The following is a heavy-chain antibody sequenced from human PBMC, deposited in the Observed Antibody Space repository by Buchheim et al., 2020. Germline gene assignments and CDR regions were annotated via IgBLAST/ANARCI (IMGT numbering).Heavy chain of an antibody. V-gene: IGHV4-39*01. CDR2: IYYSGST. D-gene: IGHD5-12*01. CDR3: ARQELAVATIFDFDY. CDR1: GGSISSSSYY. J-gene: IGHJ4*02. Sequence: QLQLQESGPGLVKPSETLSLTCTVSGGSISSSSYYWGWIRQPPGKGLEWIGSIYYSGSTYYNPSLKSRVTISVDTSKNQFSLKLSSVTAADTAVYYCARQELAVATIFDFDYWGQGTL.